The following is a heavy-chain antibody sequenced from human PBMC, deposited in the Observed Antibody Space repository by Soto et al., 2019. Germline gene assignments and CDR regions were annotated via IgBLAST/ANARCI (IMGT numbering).Heavy chain of an antibody. J-gene: IGHJ3*02. CDR2: ISYDGSNK. CDR1: GFTFSSYA. V-gene: IGHV3-30-3*01. D-gene: IGHD2-2*01. Sequence: GSLRLSCAASGFTFSSYAMHWVRQAPGKGLEWVAVISYDGSNKYYADSVKGRFTISRDNSKNTLYLQMNSLRAEDTAVYYCARDREVVPAAYLRGDAFDIWGQGTMVTVSS. CDR3: ARDREVVPAAYLRGDAFDI.